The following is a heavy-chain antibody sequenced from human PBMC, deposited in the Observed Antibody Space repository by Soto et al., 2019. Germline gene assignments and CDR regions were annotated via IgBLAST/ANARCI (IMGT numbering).Heavy chain of an antibody. D-gene: IGHD2-21*01. CDR1: GGSISSYY. CDR2: IYYSGST. V-gene: IGHV4-59*01. CDR3: ARSIDTEYFQH. Sequence: SETLSLTCTVSGGSISSYYWSWIRQPPGKGLEWIGYIYYSGSTNYNPSLKSRVTISVDTSKNQFSLKLSSVTAADTAVYYCARSIDTEYFQHWGQGTLVTVSS. J-gene: IGHJ1*01.